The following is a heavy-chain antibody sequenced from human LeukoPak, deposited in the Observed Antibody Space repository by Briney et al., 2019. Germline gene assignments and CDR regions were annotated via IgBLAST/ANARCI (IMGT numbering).Heavy chain of an antibody. D-gene: IGHD5-18*01. CDR2: INPNSGGT. CDR3: ARGADSYGGFDY. CDR1: GYTFTGYY. Sequence: ASVKVSCKASGYTFTGYYMHWVRQAPGQGLEWMGWINPNSGGTNYAQKFQGRVTKTRDTSISTAYMELSRLRSDDTAVYYCARGADSYGGFDYWGQGTLVTVSS. V-gene: IGHV1-2*02. J-gene: IGHJ4*02.